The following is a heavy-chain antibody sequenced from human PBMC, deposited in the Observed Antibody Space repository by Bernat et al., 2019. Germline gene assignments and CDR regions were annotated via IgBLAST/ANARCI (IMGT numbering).Heavy chain of an antibody. CDR1: GFAFSRFG. Sequence: QGQLVQSGGGVVQPGGSLRLACAASGFAFSRFGMHWVRQAPGKGLEWMAVTSYNGKVTYSADSVKGRFTISRDNSRNTLYLQMSSLRIEDTAVYYCAKEITEKVSSGWPLDCWGQGTLATVSS. CDR2: TSYNGKVT. D-gene: IGHD6-19*01. CDR3: AKEITEKVSSGWPLDC. V-gene: IGHV3-30*18. J-gene: IGHJ4*02.